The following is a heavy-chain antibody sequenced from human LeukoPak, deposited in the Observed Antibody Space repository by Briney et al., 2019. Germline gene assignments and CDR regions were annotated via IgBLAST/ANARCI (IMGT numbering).Heavy chain of an antibody. CDR2: ISSSSSYI. V-gene: IGHV3-21*01. Sequence: GGSLRLSCAASGLTFSSYSMNWVRQAPGKGLEWVSSISSSSSYIYYADSVKGRFTISRDNAKNSLYLQMNSLRAEDTAVYYCARDLGAYCSGGSCYSWGQGTLVTVSS. D-gene: IGHD2-15*01. J-gene: IGHJ5*02. CDR3: ARDLGAYCSGGSCYS. CDR1: GLTFSSYS.